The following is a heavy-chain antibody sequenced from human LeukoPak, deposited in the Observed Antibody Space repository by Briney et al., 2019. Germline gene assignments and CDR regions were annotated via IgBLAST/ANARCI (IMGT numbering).Heavy chain of an antibody. D-gene: IGHD3-10*01. CDR3: AKGGYGPGSGSYYYYGMDV. CDR2: ISSSGSTI. Sequence: GGSLRLSCAASGFTFSDYYMSWIRQAPGKGLEWVSYISSSGSTIYYADSVKGRFTISRDNDKKSLYLQMNSLRPEDTAFYYCAKGGYGPGSGSYYYYGMDVWGQGTTVTVSS. CDR1: GFTFSDYY. J-gene: IGHJ6*02. V-gene: IGHV3-11*01.